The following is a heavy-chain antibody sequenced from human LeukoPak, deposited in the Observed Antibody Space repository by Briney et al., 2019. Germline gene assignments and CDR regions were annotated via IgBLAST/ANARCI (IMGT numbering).Heavy chain of an antibody. CDR3: ARVPEILEWLLPIPGGAHLGYFDY. CDR2: IYHSGST. J-gene: IGHJ4*02. V-gene: IGHV4-38-2*01. CDR1: GYSISSGYY. Sequence: SETLSLTCAVSGYSISSGYYWGWIRQPPGKGLEWIGSIYHSGSTYYNPSLESRVTISVDTSKNQFSLKLSSVTAADTAVYYCARVPEILEWLLPIPGGAHLGYFDYWGQGTLVTVSS. D-gene: IGHD3-3*01.